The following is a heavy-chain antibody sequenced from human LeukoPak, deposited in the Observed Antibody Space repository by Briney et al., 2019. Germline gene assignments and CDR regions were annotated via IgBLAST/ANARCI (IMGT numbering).Heavy chain of an antibody. CDR1: GFTFSSYW. V-gene: IGHV3-7*01. D-gene: IGHD4-17*01. J-gene: IGHJ5*02. Sequence: PGGSLRLSCAASGFTFSSYWMSWVRQAPGKGLEWVANIKQDGSEKYYVDSVKGRFTISRDNAKNSLHLQMNSLRAEDTAVYYCARVRNGDYGNWFDPWGQGTLVTVSS. CDR2: IKQDGSEK. CDR3: ARVRNGDYGNWFDP.